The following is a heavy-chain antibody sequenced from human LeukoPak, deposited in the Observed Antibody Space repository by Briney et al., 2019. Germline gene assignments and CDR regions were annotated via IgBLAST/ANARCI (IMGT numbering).Heavy chain of an antibody. CDR1: GGSVSSSSYY. Sequence: SETLSLTCTVSGGSVSSSSYYWGWIRQPPGKGLEWIVSIYYSGSTYYNPSLVSRVTISVDTSKNQFSLKLSSVTAADTAVYYGASTPSGSSAWYYFDKWGQGTLVTVSS. J-gene: IGHJ4*02. CDR2: IYYSGST. D-gene: IGHD6-19*01. V-gene: IGHV4-39*01. CDR3: ASTPSGSSAWYYFDK.